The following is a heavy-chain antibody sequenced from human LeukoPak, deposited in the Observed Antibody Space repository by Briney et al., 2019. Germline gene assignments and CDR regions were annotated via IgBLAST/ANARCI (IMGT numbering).Heavy chain of an antibody. CDR3: ARGSSSGYPALDYFDY. J-gene: IGHJ4*02. CDR1: GGSISSYY. V-gene: IGHV4-59*12. CDR2: IYYSGST. D-gene: IGHD3-22*01. Sequence: SETLSLTCTVSGGSISSYYWSWIRQPPGKGLEWIGYIYYSGSTNYNPSLKSRVTISVDTSKNQFSLKLSSVTAADTAVYYCARGSSSGYPALDYFDYWGQGTLVTVSS.